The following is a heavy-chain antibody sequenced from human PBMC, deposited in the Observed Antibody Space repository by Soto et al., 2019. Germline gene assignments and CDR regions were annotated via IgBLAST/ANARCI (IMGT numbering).Heavy chain of an antibody. V-gene: IGHV1-69*13. Sequence: GALVKVSCKAAGGTFSSYAISWVRQAPGQGLEWMGGIIPIFGTANYAQKFQGRVTITADESTSTAYMELSSLRSEDTAVYYCVSGTVTTFVGGYYYYGMDVWGQGTTVTVSS. D-gene: IGHD4-4*01. CDR2: IIPIFGTA. CDR3: VSGTVTTFVGGYYYYGMDV. CDR1: GGTFSSYA. J-gene: IGHJ6*02.